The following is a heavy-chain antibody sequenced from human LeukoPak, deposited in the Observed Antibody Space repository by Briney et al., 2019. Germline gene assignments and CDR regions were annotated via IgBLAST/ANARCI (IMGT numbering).Heavy chain of an antibody. CDR2: INHSGST. V-gene: IGHV4-34*01. D-gene: IGHD6-13*01. CDR3: ARAQLGYYYYYYGMDV. Sequence: GSLRLSCAASGFTFSSYAMSWIRQPPGKGLEWIGEINHSGSTNYNPSLKSRVTISVDTSKNQFSLKLSSVTAADTAVYYCARAQLGYYYYYYGMDVWGQGTTVTVSS. J-gene: IGHJ6*02. CDR1: GFTFSSYA.